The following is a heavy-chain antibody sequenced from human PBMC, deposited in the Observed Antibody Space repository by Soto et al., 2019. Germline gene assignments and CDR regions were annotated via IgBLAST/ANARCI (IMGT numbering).Heavy chain of an antibody. Sequence: SETLSLTCTVSGGSISSGDYYWSWLRQPPGKGLEWIGYIYYSGSTYYNPAPNRRLTISVDTSKNQFPLKLSHVTAAGTAVYYCARGRADCYGWDLCYDYGLDYWGQGTLVTVSS. CDR3: ARGRADCYGWDLCYDYGLDY. V-gene: IGHV4-30-4*01. CDR2: IYYSGST. D-gene: IGHD2-21*02. J-gene: IGHJ4*02. CDR1: GGSISSGDYY.